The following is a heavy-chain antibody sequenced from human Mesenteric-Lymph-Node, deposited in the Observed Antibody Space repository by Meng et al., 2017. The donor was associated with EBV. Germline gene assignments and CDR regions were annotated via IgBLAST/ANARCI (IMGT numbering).Heavy chain of an antibody. CDR3: SHTDYFDNTGHH. CDR2: INPRSCAT. J-gene: IGHJ4*02. Sequence: VPRVPSVSELKNPWRSVTVSCNDSAHSYSGYSLLWVRHAPGQGLEWMGRINPRSCATSYAEKFQGRLAMTGDTSVSTAYMELASLRSDDTAVYFCSHTDYFDNTGHHWGQGTLVTVSS. V-gene: IGHV1-2*06. D-gene: IGHD3-22*01. CDR1: AHSYSGYS.